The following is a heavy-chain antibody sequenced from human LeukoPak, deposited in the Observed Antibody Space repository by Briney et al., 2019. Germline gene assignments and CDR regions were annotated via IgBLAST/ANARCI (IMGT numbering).Heavy chain of an antibody. D-gene: IGHD3-22*01. V-gene: IGHV3-21*01. Sequence: PGGSLRLSCAASGFTFSSYSMNWVRQAPGKGLEWVSSISSSSSYIYYADSVKGRFTISRDNAKNSLYLQMNSLRAEDTAVYYCAREMFGVDYYDSSGYRDRRPFDYWGQGTLVTVSS. CDR3: AREMFGVDYYDSSGYRDRRPFDY. CDR2: ISSSSSYI. J-gene: IGHJ4*02. CDR1: GFTFSSYS.